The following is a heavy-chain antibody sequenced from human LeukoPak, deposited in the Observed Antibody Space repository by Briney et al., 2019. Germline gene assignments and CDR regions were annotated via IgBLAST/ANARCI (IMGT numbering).Heavy chain of an antibody. Sequence: PSETLSLTCSVSGGSIRSTTYYWSWIRQPPGKGLEWIGEINHSGSTNYNPSLKSRVTISVDTSKNQFSLKLSSVTAADTAVYYCARRRLFDYWGQGTLVTVSS. CDR2: INHSGST. D-gene: IGHD6-25*01. J-gene: IGHJ4*02. V-gene: IGHV4-39*07. CDR1: GGSIRSTTYY. CDR3: ARRRLFDY.